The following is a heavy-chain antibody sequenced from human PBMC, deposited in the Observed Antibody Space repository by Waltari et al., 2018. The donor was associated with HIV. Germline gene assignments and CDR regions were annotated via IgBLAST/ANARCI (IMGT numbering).Heavy chain of an antibody. D-gene: IGHD4-17*01. J-gene: IGHJ2*01. Sequence: EVQLVESGGGLVQPGGSLRLSCAASGFTVSSNYMSWVRQAPGKGLEWVSVIYSGGSTYYADSVKGRFTISRDNSKNTLYLQMNSLRAEDTAVYYCARRDYGGNWYFDLWGRGTLVTVSS. CDR3: ARRDYGGNWYFDL. V-gene: IGHV3-66*02. CDR1: GFTVSSNY. CDR2: IYSGGST.